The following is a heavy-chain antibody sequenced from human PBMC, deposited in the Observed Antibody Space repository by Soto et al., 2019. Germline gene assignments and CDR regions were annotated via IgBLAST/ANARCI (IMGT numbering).Heavy chain of an antibody. CDR3: ARETNPNYYYYGMDV. D-gene: IGHD1-7*01. V-gene: IGHV1-3*01. J-gene: IGHJ6*02. CDR1: GYTFTSYA. CDR2: INAGNGNT. Sequence: QVQLVQSGAEVKKPGASVKVSCKASGYTFTSYAMHWVRQAPGQRLEWMGWINAGNGNTKYSQKFQGRVTITRDTSASTAYMELSSLRSEDTAVYYCARETNPNYYYYGMDVWGQGTTVTVSS.